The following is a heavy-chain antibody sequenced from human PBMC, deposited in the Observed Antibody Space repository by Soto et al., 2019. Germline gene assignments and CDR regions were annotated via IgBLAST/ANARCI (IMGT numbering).Heavy chain of an antibody. V-gene: IGHV4-59*01. CDR3: ARVVRGPTLGATGFSGLNPSFDY. J-gene: IGHJ4*02. Sequence: SETLSLTCTVSGGSISSYYWSWIRQPPGKGLEWIGYIYYSGSTHYNPSLRSRVTISVDTSKNQFSLKLSSVTAADTAVYYCARVVRGPTLGATGFSGLNPSFDYWGQGTLVTVSS. CDR2: IYYSGST. D-gene: IGHD5-12*01. CDR1: GGSISSYY.